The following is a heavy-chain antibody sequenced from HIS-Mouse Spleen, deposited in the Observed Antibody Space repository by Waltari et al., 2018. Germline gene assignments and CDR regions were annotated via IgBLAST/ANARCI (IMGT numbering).Heavy chain of an antibody. J-gene: IGHJ3*02. D-gene: IGHD1-26*01. CDR2: INPNSGGT. V-gene: IGHV1-2*02. CDR1: GYTFTGYY. CDR3: ARESSGTGTAFDI. Sequence: QVQLVQSGAEVKKPGASVKVSCKASGYTFTGYYMHWLRPAPGQGLEWMGWINPNSGGTNYAQKFQGRVTMTRDTSISTAYMELSRLRSDDTTVYYCARESSGTGTAFDIWGQGTMVTVSS.